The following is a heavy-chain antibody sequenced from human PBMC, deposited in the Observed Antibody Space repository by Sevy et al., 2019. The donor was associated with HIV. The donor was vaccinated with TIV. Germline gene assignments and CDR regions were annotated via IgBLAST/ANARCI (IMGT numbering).Heavy chain of an antibody. J-gene: IGHJ6*02. V-gene: IGHV3-23*01. CDR1: GFTFSGYA. CDR3: AKTINSGGGVVPAANYYYYGMDV. D-gene: IGHD2-2*01. Sequence: GGSLRLSCAASGFTFSGYAMSWVRQAPGKGLEWVSAINGKGRSTHYADSVEGRFTISRDNCKNTLYLQMNSLRAEDTAVYYCAKTINSGGGVVPAANYYYYGMDVWGQGTTVTVSS. CDR2: INGKGRST.